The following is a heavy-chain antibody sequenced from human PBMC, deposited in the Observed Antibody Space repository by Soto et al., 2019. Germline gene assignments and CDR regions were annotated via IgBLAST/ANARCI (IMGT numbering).Heavy chain of an antibody. J-gene: IGHJ4*02. CDR1: GYNFKNYA. D-gene: IGHD3-3*01. CDR2: SNEGSGNS. Sequence: QVQLVQSGAEVKRPGASVRVSCKASGYNFKNYAIQWVRQAPGQRLEWMGWSNEGSGNSRYSQKFQGRVSITRDTSANTVYMDLSSLKSEDTATYYCVRDVRAISGVVTLDYWGPGTLVPVSS. CDR3: VRDVRAISGVVTLDY. V-gene: IGHV1-3*01.